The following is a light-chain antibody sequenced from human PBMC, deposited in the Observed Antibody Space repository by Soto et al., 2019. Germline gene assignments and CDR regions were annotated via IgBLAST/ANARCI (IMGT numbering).Light chain of an antibody. J-gene: IGKJ5*01. CDR1: QSVSSY. CDR2: DAS. Sequence: EIVLTQSPATLSLSPGERATLSCRASQSVSSYLAWYQQKPGQAPRLLIYDASNRATGIPARFSGSGSGTDFTLTIRSLEPEEFPVYYCQQRSNWPPITFGQGTRLEI. V-gene: IGKV3-11*01. CDR3: QQRSNWPPIT.